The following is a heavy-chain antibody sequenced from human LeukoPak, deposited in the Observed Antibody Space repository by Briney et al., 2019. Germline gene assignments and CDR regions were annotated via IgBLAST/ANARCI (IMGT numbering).Heavy chain of an antibody. D-gene: IGHD3-3*01. J-gene: IGHJ1*01. Sequence: GASLRLSCAASGFTFSNYAMNWVRQAPGKGLEWVSSIGGSGGNTYYADSVKGRFTISRDNSKNTLYLQMNSLSAEDTAVYYCATPWSGEVFRPIQHWGQGTMVTVPS. CDR2: IGGSGGNT. V-gene: IGHV3-23*01. CDR1: GFTFSNYA. CDR3: ATPWSGEVFRPIQH.